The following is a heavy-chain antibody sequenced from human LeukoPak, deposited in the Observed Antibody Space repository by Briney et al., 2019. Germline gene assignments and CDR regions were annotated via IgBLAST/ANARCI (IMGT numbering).Heavy chain of an antibody. CDR3: AKATCSGATCARFDY. J-gene: IGHJ4*02. Sequence: PGGYLRLYCAASGFTFSSYAMSWVRQAPGKGLEWVSAISGSGGSTYYADSVKGRFTISRDNSKNTLYLQMNSLRAEDTAVYYCAKATCSGATCARFDYWGQGTLVTVSS. CDR2: ISGSGGST. D-gene: IGHD2-15*01. CDR1: GFTFSSYA. V-gene: IGHV3-23*01.